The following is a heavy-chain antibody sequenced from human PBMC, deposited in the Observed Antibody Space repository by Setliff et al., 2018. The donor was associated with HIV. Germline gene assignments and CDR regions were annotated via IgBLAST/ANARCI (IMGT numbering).Heavy chain of an antibody. CDR1: GFTFYTHW. D-gene: IGHD6-6*01. V-gene: IGHV3-7*03. CDR2: IKQDGRES. Sequence: GESLKISCAASGFTFYTHWMSWIRQAPGKGLEWVAHIKQDGRESYYADSVKGRFTISRDNAKNSLILDMNSLKGDDTAVYYCARDRAFMAARPSWFDPWGQGTLVTVSS. CDR3: ARDRAFMAARPSWFDP. J-gene: IGHJ5*02.